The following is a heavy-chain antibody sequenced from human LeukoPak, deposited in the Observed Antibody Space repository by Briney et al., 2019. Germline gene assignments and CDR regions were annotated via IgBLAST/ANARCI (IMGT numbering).Heavy chain of an antibody. V-gene: IGHV3-7*01. CDR1: GFTFSSYW. CDR3: ARSIVGATPWYFDP. Sequence: GGSLRLSCAASGFTFSSYWMSWVRQAPGQGLDWVANIKQDGSEKYYVDSVKGRFTISRDNAKNSLYLQRNGLRAEDTAVYYCARSIVGATPWYFDPWGRGTLVTVSS. D-gene: IGHD1-26*01. J-gene: IGHJ2*01. CDR2: IKQDGSEK.